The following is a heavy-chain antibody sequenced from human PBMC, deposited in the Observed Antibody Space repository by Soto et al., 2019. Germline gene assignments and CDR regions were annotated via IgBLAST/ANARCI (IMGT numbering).Heavy chain of an antibody. Sequence: GGSLRLSCAASGFTFSSYGMHWVRQAPGKGLEWVAVISYDGSNKYYADSVKGRFTISRDNSKNTLYLQMNSLRAEDTAVYYCAKDKLLTVAGTSGWFDPWGQGTLVTVSS. CDR3: AKDKLLTVAGTSGWFDP. CDR1: GFTFSSYG. CDR2: ISYDGSNK. D-gene: IGHD6-19*01. J-gene: IGHJ5*02. V-gene: IGHV3-30*18.